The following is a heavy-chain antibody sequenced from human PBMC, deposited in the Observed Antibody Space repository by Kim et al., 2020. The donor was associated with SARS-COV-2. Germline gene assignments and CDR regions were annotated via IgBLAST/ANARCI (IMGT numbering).Heavy chain of an antibody. J-gene: IGHJ6*02. CDR2: INHSGNT. CDR3: ARGRAGVVPSPILGIGPHYDFYAMDV. D-gene: IGHD3-3*01. Sequence: SETLSLTCAVYVGSLSGYHWTWIRQPPGKGLEWIGEINHSGNTNCNPSLKSRVTISLATSKNQFSLNLRSMPAADTAVYYCARGRAGVVPSPILGIGPHYDFYAMDVWGQGTTVTVSS. CDR1: VGSLSGYH. V-gene: IGHV4-34*01.